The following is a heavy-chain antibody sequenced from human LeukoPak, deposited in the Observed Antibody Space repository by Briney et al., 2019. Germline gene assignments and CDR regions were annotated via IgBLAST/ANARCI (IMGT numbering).Heavy chain of an antibody. CDR2: INHSGST. D-gene: IGHD6-13*01. Sequence: SETLSLTCAVYGGSFSGYYWSWIRQPPGKGLEWIGEINHSGSTNYNPSLKSRVTISVDTSKNQFSLKLSSVTAADTAVYYCARDDSSSWYYWYFDLWGRGTLVTVSS. CDR1: GGSFSGYY. V-gene: IGHV4-34*01. J-gene: IGHJ2*01. CDR3: ARDDSSSWYYWYFDL.